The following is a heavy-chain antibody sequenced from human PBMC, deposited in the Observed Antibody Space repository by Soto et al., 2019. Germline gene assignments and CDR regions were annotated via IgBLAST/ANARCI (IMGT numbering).Heavy chain of an antibody. CDR1: GGSVSGYF. Sequence: PSETLSLTCAVYGGSVSGYFWSWIRQPPGKGLEWIGEINHSGTTSYSPSLDSRVTTSVDTSKNQFSLRLSPVTAADTAIYYCARRYCSDSYCSYFDYWGRGTLVTVSS. D-gene: IGHD2-15*01. CDR2: INHSGTT. V-gene: IGHV4-34*01. J-gene: IGHJ4*02. CDR3: ARRYCSDSYCSYFDY.